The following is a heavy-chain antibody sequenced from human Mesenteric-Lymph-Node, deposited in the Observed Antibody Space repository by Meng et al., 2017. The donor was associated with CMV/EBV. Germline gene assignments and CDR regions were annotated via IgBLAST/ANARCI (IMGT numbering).Heavy chain of an antibody. CDR1: GGSFSGYY. CDR3: ARGSSYDILTGYFDY. CDR2: INHSGST. J-gene: IGHJ4*02. D-gene: IGHD3-9*01. V-gene: IGHV4-34*01. Sequence: QGHLTQWGAGPLKPSETLAVTCAVYGGSFSGYYWNWIRQSPEKGLEWIGEINHSGSTTYNPSFTSRIIISVDTSTNQISLNMSSVTAADTAVYYCARGSSYDILTGYFDYWGQGALVTVSS.